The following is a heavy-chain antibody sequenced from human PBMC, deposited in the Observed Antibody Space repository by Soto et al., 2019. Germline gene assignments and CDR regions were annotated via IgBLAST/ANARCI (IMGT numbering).Heavy chain of an antibody. D-gene: IGHD6-13*01. CDR2: IYYSGST. CDR1: GGSVSSGSYY. J-gene: IGHJ6*02. V-gene: IGHV4-61*01. CDR3: ARGKSPFLIAGWGNV. Sequence: ASETLSLTCTVSGGSVSSGSYYWSWIRQPPGKGLEWIGYIYYSGSTNYNPSLKSRVTISVDTSKNQFSLKLSSVTAADTAVYYCARGKSPFLIAGWGNVWGQGTTVTVYS.